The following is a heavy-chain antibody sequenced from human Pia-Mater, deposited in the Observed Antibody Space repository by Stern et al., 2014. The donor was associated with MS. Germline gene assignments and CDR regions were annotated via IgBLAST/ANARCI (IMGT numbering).Heavy chain of an antibody. D-gene: IGHD5-18*01. CDR1: GYTFTSYY. J-gene: IGHJ4*02. Sequence: VQLVESGAEVKKPGASVTVSCKASGYTFTSYYIHWVRQAPGQGLEWMGIINPSGGTTCYAQKFQGRVTLTRDTSTSTVYMELNSLRSEDTAVYYCAREHSAMAFGYWGQGTLVTVSS. CDR2: INPSGGTT. V-gene: IGHV1-46*01. CDR3: AREHSAMAFGY.